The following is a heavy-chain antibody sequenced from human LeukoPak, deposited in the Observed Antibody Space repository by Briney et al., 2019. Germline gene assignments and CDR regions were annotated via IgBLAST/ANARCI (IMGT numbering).Heavy chain of an antibody. D-gene: IGHD6-13*01. CDR3: ARYNSSWSPFDH. V-gene: IGHV3-7*01. Sequence: PGGSLRLSCAASGVTVSSNYMSWVRQAPGKGLEWVANIKQDGSEKYYVDSVKGRFTISRDNAKNSLYLQMNSLRAEDTAVYYCARYNSSWSPFDHWGQGTLVTVSS. CDR2: IKQDGSEK. CDR1: GVTVSSNY. J-gene: IGHJ4*02.